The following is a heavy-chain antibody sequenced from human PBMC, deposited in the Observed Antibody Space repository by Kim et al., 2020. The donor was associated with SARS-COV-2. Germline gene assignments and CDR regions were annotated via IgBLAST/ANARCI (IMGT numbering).Heavy chain of an antibody. J-gene: IGHJ4*02. CDR1: GYSISSGYY. CDR3: ARDQAAAGYVDY. D-gene: IGHD6-13*01. CDR2: IYHSGST. V-gene: IGHV4-38-2*02. Sequence: SETLSLTCTVSGYSISSGYYWGWIRQPPGKGLEWIGSIYHSGSTYYNPSLKSRVTISVDTSKNQFSLKLSSVTAADTAVYYCARDQAAAGYVDYWGQGTLVTVSS.